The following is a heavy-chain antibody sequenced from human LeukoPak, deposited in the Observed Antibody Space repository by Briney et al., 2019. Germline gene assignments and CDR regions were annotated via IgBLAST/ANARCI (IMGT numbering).Heavy chain of an antibody. V-gene: IGHV3-23*01. CDR2: IRGSGGST. J-gene: IGHJ4*02. D-gene: IGHD2-15*01. Sequence: PGGSLRLSYAASGLTFRSYEMNWVRQAPGRGLEWVSTIRGSGGSTYYADSVKGRFTISRDISKNTVYLQMNNLRAEDTAVYYCARYCSGGNCYSGLVYGGQGTLVAVSS. CDR3: ARYCSGGNCYSGLVY. CDR1: GLTFRSYE.